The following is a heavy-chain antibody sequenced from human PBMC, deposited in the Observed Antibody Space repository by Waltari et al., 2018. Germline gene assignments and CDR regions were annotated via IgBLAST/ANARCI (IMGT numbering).Heavy chain of an antibody. CDR2: ISSSSSDI. J-gene: IGHJ4*02. D-gene: IGHD4-17*01. CDR3: ARDGPTVTLNPYFDY. CDR1: GFTFSSYR. Sequence: EVQLVASGGGLVKPGGSLRLSCAASGFTFSSYRMNWVRQAPGKGLEWVSAISSSSSDIYYADSVKGRFTIARDNAKNSLYLQMNSLRAEDTTVYYCARDGPTVTLNPYFDYWGQGTLVTVSS. V-gene: IGHV3-21*01.